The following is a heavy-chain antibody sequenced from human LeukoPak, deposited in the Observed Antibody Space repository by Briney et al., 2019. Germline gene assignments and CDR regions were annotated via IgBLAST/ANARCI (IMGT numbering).Heavy chain of an antibody. D-gene: IGHD6-19*01. CDR1: GGSISIYY. J-gene: IGHJ3*02. Sequence: PSETLSLTCTVSGGSISIYYWRWIRQPAGKGLEWIGRIYTSGSTNYNPSLKSRVTMSVGTSKNQFSLKLSSVTAADTAVYYCASSYRSGWYGDAFDIWGQGTMVTVSS. V-gene: IGHV4-4*07. CDR2: IYTSGST. CDR3: ASSYRSGWYGDAFDI.